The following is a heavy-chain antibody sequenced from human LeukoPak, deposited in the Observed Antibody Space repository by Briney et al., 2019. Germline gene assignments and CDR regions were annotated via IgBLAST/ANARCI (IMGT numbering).Heavy chain of an antibody. J-gene: IGHJ4*02. V-gene: IGHV3-23*01. Sequence: GGSLRLSCAASGFTFSSCAMSWVRQAPGKGLEWVSAISGSGGSTYYADSVKGRFTISRDNSKDTLYLQMNSLRAEDTAVYYCAKDLQGYYYDSSGYWDWGQGTLVTVSS. CDR1: GFTFSSCA. CDR3: AKDLQGYYYDSSGYWD. D-gene: IGHD3-22*01. CDR2: ISGSGGST.